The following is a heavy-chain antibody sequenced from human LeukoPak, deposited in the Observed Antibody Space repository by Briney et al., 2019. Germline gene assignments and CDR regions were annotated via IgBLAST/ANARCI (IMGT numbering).Heavy chain of an antibody. CDR3: ARVLHKRNYDSSVYYGY. CDR2: IDYNGTTI. CDR1: GFTLSDYY. J-gene: IGHJ4*02. V-gene: IGHV3-11*04. D-gene: IGHD3-22*01. Sequence: GGSLRLSCAASGFTLSDYYINWIRQAPGKGLEWISYIDYNGTTIYYADSVKGRFTISRDNAKNSLYLQMNSLRAEDTAVYYCARVLHKRNYDSSVYYGYWGQGTLVTVSS.